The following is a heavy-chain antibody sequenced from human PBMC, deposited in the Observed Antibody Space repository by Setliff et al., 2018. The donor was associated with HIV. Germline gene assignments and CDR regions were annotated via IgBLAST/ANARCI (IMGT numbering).Heavy chain of an antibody. CDR3: TTSSGSFYQYYYYMDV. CDR1: GLTFSDAW. V-gene: IGHV3-15*01. Sequence: GESLRLSCVASGLTFSDAWMSWVRQAPGKGLEWVGRIKTKTDGGTTDYAAPVKGRFTISRDDSENTLYLQMNTLKTEDTAVYYCTTSSGSFYQYYYYMDVWGKGTTVTVSS. D-gene: IGHD1-26*01. CDR2: IKTKTDGGTT. J-gene: IGHJ6*03.